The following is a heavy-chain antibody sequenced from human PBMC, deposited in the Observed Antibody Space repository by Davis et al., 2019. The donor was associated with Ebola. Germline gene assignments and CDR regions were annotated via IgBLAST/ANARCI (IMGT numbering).Heavy chain of an antibody. Sequence: GESLKISCAASGFTFSSYWMSWVRQAPGKGLEWVANIKQDGSEKYYVDSVKGRFTISRDNAKNSLYLQMNSLRAEDTAVYYCARDSSVHLWFGELLGDYWGQGTLVTVSS. CDR2: IKQDGSEK. V-gene: IGHV3-7*01. CDR1: GFTFSSYW. D-gene: IGHD3-10*01. CDR3: ARDSSVHLWFGELLGDY. J-gene: IGHJ4*02.